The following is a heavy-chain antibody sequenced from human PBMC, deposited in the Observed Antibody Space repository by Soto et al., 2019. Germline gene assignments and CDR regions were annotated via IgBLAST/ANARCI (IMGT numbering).Heavy chain of an antibody. V-gene: IGHV3-11*05. CDR2: ISSSSSYT. Sequence: QVQLVESGGGLVKPGGSLRLSCAASGFTFSDYYMSWLRQAPGKGLEWVSYISSSSSYTNYADSVKGRFTISRDNAKNSLYLQMNSLRAEDTAVYYCARDADILTGSDAFDIWGQGTVVTVSS. CDR3: ARDADILTGSDAFDI. J-gene: IGHJ3*02. CDR1: GFTFSDYY. D-gene: IGHD3-9*01.